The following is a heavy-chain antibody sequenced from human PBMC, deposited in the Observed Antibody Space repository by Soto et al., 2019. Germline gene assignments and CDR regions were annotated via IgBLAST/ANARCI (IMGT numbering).Heavy chain of an antibody. V-gene: IGHV3-23*01. CDR3: AKGSANSRPYYFDY. CDR1: GFTLSSYV. J-gene: IGHJ4*02. Sequence: EVQLLESGGGLVQPGGSLRVSCAASGFTLSSYVMSWVRQAPGKGLEWVSAITGSGGDTYHADSVKGRFTISRDNTNNTLSLQMNSLRADDTAVYYCAKGSANSRPYYFDYWGQGTLVTVSS. CDR2: ITGSGGDT. D-gene: IGHD3-22*01.